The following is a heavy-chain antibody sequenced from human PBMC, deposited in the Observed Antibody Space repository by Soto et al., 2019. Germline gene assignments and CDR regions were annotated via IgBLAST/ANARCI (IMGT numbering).Heavy chain of an antibody. Sequence: QVQLQESGPGLVKPSQTLSLTCTVSGGSISSGDYYWSWIRQPPGKGLEWIGYIYYSGSTYYNPSLKGRVTISVDTSKNQFSLKLSSVTAADTAVYYCASLGAYSSSWYYFDYWGQGTLVTVSS. CDR3: ASLGAYSSSWYYFDY. D-gene: IGHD6-13*01. CDR1: GGSISSGDYY. J-gene: IGHJ4*02. V-gene: IGHV4-30-4*01. CDR2: IYYSGST.